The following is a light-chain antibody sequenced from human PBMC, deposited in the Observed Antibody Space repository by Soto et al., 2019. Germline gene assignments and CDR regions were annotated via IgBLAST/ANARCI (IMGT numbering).Light chain of an antibody. CDR2: SNN. Sequence: QSVLTQPPSASGTPGQRVTXXCXXSSSNIGSXXVNWFQQLPGSAPTLLIYSNNQRPSGVPDRFSGSKSGTSASLAISGLQXEDEADYYCAAWDDSLNGYVFGTGTKVTVL. CDR1: SSNIGSXX. J-gene: IGLJ1*01. CDR3: AAWDDSLNGYV. V-gene: IGLV1-44*01.